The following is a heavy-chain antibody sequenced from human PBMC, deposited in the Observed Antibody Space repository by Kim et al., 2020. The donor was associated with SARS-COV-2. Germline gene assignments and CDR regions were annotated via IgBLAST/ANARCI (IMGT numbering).Heavy chain of an antibody. CDR2: INSDGSST. V-gene: IGHV3-74*01. CDR1: GFTFSSYW. Sequence: GGSLRLSCAASGFTFSSYWMHWVRQAPGKGLVWVSRINSDGSSTSYADSVKGRFTISRDNAKNTLYLQMNSLRAEDTAVYYCARDFYGSGSYYYYYGMDVWGQGTTVTVSS. J-gene: IGHJ6*02. CDR3: ARDFYGSGSYYYYYGMDV. D-gene: IGHD3-10*01.